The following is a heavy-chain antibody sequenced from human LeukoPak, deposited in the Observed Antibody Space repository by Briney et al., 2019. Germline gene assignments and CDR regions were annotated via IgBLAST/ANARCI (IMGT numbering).Heavy chain of an antibody. J-gene: IGHJ5*02. V-gene: IGHV4-30-4*01. D-gene: IGHD3-16*02. CDR2: SYYSGNT. Sequence: SETLSLTCTVSGGAISSGDYYWSWIRQPPGKGLEWIGYSYYSGNTYYNPSHKSRVTISMDTSKNQFSLKLNSMTAADTAVYYCATAPYEYIWGTYRTNWFDPWGQGTLVTVSS. CDR1: GGAISSGDYY. CDR3: ATAPYEYIWGTYRTNWFDP.